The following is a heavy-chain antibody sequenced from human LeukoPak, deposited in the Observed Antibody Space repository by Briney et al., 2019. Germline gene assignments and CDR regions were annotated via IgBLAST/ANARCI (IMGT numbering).Heavy chain of an antibody. CDR1: GFTFSSYA. J-gene: IGHJ4*02. CDR2: ISFDGSNK. D-gene: IGHD6-13*01. CDR3: ARDPLPCGGFGSSCLRSIDY. V-gene: IGHV3-30-3*01. Sequence: GGSLRLSCAASGFTFSSYAMHWVRQAPGKGLQWVAVISFDGSNKYYADSVKGRFTISRDNSKNTLYLQMNSLRAEDTAMYFCARDPLPCGGFGSSCLRSIDYWGQGTLVTVSS.